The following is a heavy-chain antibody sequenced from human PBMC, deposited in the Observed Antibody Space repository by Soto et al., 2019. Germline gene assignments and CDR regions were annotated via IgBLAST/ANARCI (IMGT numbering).Heavy chain of an antibody. J-gene: IGHJ3*01. CDR1: GYTFTSYD. CDR3: ARKRRGDSSGYDLRSAFDF. Sequence: ASVKVSCKASGYTFTSYDIDWVRQATGQGLEWMGWMNPNSGNTGYAQKFQGRVTMTRNTSISTAYMELSSMRSEDTAVYYCARKRRGDSSGYDLRSAFDFWGQGTMVTVSS. V-gene: IGHV1-8*01. D-gene: IGHD3-22*01. CDR2: MNPNSGNT.